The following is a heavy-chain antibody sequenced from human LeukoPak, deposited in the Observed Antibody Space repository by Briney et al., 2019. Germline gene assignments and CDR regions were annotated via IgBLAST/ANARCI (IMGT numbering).Heavy chain of an antibody. Sequence: GESLRLSCAASGFTFSSYAMSWVRQAPGKGLEWVSAISGSGGSTYYADSVKGRFTISRDNSKNTLFLQMNSLRAEDRAVYYCAKDQYLYYDRRFALDYWGQGTLVTVSS. V-gene: IGHV3-23*01. CDR2: ISGSGGST. CDR1: GFTFSSYA. J-gene: IGHJ4*02. D-gene: IGHD3-22*01. CDR3: AKDQYLYYDRRFALDY.